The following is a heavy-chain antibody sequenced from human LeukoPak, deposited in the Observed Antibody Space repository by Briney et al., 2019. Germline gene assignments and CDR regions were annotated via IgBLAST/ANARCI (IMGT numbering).Heavy chain of an antibody. J-gene: IGHJ5*02. CDR2: INPNSGCT. CDR3: SRDSEIGASNWFDP. Sequence: ASVKVSCKASGYTFTGYYMHCVRQAPGQGREWMGWINPNSGCTNYAQKFQGRVTMTRDTPISTAYMELSRLTSYEPVVYYCSRDSEIGASNWFDPWGEGTLVTVSS. CDR1: GYTFTGYY. D-gene: IGHD3-10*01. V-gene: IGHV1-2*02.